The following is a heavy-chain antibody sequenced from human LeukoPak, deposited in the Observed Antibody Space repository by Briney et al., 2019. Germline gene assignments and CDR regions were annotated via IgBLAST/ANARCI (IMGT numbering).Heavy chain of an antibody. CDR2: INHSGST. D-gene: IGHD2-21*02. CDR1: GGSFSGYY. CDR3: ARGAHNRFICGGDCGKYNWFDP. J-gene: IGHJ5*02. Sequence: SETLSLTCAVYGGSFSGYYWSWIRQPPGKGLEWIGEINHSGSTNYNPSLKSRVTISVDTSKNQFSLKLSSVTAADTAVYYCARGAHNRFICGGDCGKYNWFDPWGQGTLVTVSS. V-gene: IGHV4-34*01.